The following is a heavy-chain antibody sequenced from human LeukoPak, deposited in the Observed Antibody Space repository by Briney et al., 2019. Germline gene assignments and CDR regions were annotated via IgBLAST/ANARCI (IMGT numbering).Heavy chain of an antibody. CDR1: GFSLTSDRAG. CDR3: AHRHLIGYTYDF. CDR2: IYGNGDE. Sequence: ESGPTLVNPTQTLTLTCTFSGFSLTSDRAGVGWIRQPPGKALEWLALIYGNGDERYSPSLRSRHTITKDTSKNQVVLTMTNMDPVDTATYFCAHRHLIGYTYDFWGQGTLVTVSS. V-gene: IGHV2-5*01. D-gene: IGHD1-1*01. J-gene: IGHJ4*02.